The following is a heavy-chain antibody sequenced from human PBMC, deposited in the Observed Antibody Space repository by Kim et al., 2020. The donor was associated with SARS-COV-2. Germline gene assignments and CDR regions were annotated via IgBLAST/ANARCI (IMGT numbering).Heavy chain of an antibody. Sequence: SETLSLTCAVYGGSFSGYYWSWIRQPPGKGLEWIGEINHSGSTNYNPSLKSRVTISVDTSKNQFSLKLSSVTAADTAVYYCARAVYFGYCSGGSCYSGAFDIWGQGTMVTVSS. CDR2: INHSGST. CDR1: GGSFSGYY. CDR3: ARAVYFGYCSGGSCYSGAFDI. V-gene: IGHV4-34*01. J-gene: IGHJ3*02. D-gene: IGHD2-15*01.